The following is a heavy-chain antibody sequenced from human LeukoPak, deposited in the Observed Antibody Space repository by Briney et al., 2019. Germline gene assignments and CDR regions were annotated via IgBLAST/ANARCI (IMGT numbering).Heavy chain of an antibody. CDR3: ARVGLLQTPDP. CDR2: IDYGGST. J-gene: IGHJ5*02. D-gene: IGHD2-15*01. Sequence: PSETLSLTCTVSGGSINTGGHYWAWIRQPPGKGLEWIACIDYGGSTYYNPPLKSRLTISVDTSKNQFSLNLISVTAADTAVYYCARVGLLQTPDPWGQGTLVTVSS. CDR1: GGSINTGGHY. V-gene: IGHV4-39*01.